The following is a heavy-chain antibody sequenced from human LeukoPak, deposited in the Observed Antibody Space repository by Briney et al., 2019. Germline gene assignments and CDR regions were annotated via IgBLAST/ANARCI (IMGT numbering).Heavy chain of an antibody. D-gene: IGHD3-22*01. V-gene: IGHV1-46*01. CDR2: INPSGGST. CDR1: GYTFTSNY. Sequence: ASVKVSCKASGYTFTSNYMLWVRQAPGQGLEWMGIINPSGGSTSYAQKFQGRVTMTRDTSTSTVYMELSSLRSEDTAVYYCARVGPYYYDSSGYSPLDYWGQGTLVTVSS. CDR3: ARVGPYYYDSSGYSPLDY. J-gene: IGHJ4*02.